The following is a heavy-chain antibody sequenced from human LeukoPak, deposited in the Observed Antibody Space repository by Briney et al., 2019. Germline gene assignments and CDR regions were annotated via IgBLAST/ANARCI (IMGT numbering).Heavy chain of an antibody. CDR3: ARLLRLYYYDSSGSYYFDY. CDR1: GGSISSSSYY. J-gene: IGHJ4*02. D-gene: IGHD3-22*01. CDR2: IYYSGCT. Sequence: SETLSLTCTVSGGSISSSSYYWGWIRQPPGKGLEWFGRIYYSGCTYYNPSRKSPVTISVDTSKNQFSLKLSSVPAADTSVYYCARLLRLYYYDSSGSYYFDYWGQGTLVTVSS. V-gene: IGHV4-39*01.